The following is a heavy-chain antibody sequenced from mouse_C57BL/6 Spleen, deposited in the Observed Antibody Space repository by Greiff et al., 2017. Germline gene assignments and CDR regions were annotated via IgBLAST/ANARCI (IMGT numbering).Heavy chain of an antibody. V-gene: IGHV6-6*01. D-gene: IGHD1-1*02. CDR1: GFTFSDAW. Sequence: EVMLVESGGGLVQPGGSMKLSCAASGFTFSDAWMDWVRQSPEKGLEWVAEIRNKANNHATYYAESVKGRFTISRDDSKRSVYLQMNSLRAEDTGIYYCTRLRWDYFGDWGQGTTLTVSS. CDR2: IRNKANNHAT. CDR3: TRLRWDYFGD. J-gene: IGHJ2*01.